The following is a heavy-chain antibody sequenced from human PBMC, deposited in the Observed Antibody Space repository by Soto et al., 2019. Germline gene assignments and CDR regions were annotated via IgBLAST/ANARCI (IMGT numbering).Heavy chain of an antibody. CDR3: ARLPEGTTTDY. J-gene: IGHJ4*02. V-gene: IGHV4-34*01. CDR1: GGSFSGYY. CDR2: INHSGST. Sequence: QVQLQQWGAGLLKPSETLSLTCAVYGGSFSGYYWSWIRQPPGKGLEWIGEINHSGSTNYNPSLKSRVTISVDTSKNQFARKLSSVTAADTAVYYCARLPEGTTTDYWGQGTLVTVSS. D-gene: IGHD1-1*01.